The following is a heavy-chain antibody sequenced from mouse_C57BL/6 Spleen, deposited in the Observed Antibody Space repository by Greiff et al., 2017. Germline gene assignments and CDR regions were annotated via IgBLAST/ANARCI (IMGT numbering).Heavy chain of an antibody. D-gene: IGHD1-1*01. CDR2: ISDGGSYT. CDR1: GFTFSSYA. CDR3: ARDRDFITDFDV. Sequence: EVLLVESGGGLVKPGGSLKLSCAASGFTFSSYAMSWVRQTPEKRLEWVATISDGGSYTYYPDNVKGRFTISRDNAKNNLYLQMSHLKSDDTAMYYCARDRDFITDFDVWGTGTTVTVSS. J-gene: IGHJ1*03. V-gene: IGHV5-4*01.